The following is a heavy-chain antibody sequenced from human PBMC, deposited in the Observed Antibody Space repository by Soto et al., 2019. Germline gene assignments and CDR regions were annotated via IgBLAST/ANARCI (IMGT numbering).Heavy chain of an antibody. CDR2: MNPNSGNT. J-gene: IGHJ4*02. CDR3: ARDRLSVAGTGFDY. D-gene: IGHD6-19*01. CDR1: GYTFTSYD. V-gene: IGHV1-8*01. Sequence: QVQLVQSGAEVKKPGASVKVSCKASGYTFTSYDINWVRQATGQGLEWMGWMNPNSGNTGYAQKFQGRVTMTRNTSISPAYMELSSLRSEDTAVYYCARDRLSVAGTGFDYWGQGTLVTVSS.